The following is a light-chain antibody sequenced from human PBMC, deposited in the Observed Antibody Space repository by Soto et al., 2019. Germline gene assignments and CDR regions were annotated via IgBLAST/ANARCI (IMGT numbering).Light chain of an antibody. CDR1: SSDVGGYNY. J-gene: IGLJ3*02. V-gene: IGLV2-14*01. CDR2: EVS. Sequence: QSVLTQPVSVSGSPGQSITISYTGTSSDVGGYNYVSWYQQHPGKAPKLMIYEVSNRPSGVSNRFSGSKSGNTASLTISGLQAEDEADYYCSSYTSSSTRVFGGGTKLTVL. CDR3: SSYTSSSTRV.